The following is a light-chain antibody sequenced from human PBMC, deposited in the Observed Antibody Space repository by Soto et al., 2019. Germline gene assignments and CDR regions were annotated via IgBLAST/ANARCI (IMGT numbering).Light chain of an antibody. CDR2: ETS. Sequence: DIQMTQSPSTLSASVGDRVTITCRASQSIRSWLAWYQQKPGKAPKLLIFETSNLESGVPSRFSGSGSGTGFALTISSLQPDDFATYFCQQYHDFPWTFGQGTKVDIK. CDR1: QSIRSW. J-gene: IGKJ1*01. CDR3: QQYHDFPWT. V-gene: IGKV1-5*03.